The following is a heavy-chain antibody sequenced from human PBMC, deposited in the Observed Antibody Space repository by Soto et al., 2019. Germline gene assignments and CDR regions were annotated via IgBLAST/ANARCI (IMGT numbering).Heavy chain of an antibody. Sequence: VASVKVSCKASGYTFTGYYMHWVRQAPGQGLEWMGWINPNSGGTNYAQKFQGWVTMTRDTSISTAYMELSRLRSDDTAVYYCARAPDSSGWPQGVDNWFDPWGQGTLVTVSS. D-gene: IGHD6-19*01. CDR1: GYTFTGYY. CDR2: INPNSGGT. V-gene: IGHV1-2*04. CDR3: ARAPDSSGWPQGVDNWFDP. J-gene: IGHJ5*02.